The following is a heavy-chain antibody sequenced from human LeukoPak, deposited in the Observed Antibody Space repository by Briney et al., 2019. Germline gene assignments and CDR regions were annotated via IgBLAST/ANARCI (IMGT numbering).Heavy chain of an antibody. Sequence: GGSLRLSCAASGFTFSSYAMRWVRHAPGKGLEWVSSISNSGASPYYTDSVKGRFTISRDNSKNTQYLQVDSLRAEDTAVYFCAKDPLLGLFRLGEFTFDYWGQGTLVTVSS. CDR1: GFTFSSYA. CDR3: AKDPLLGLFRLGEFTFDY. D-gene: IGHD3-16*01. J-gene: IGHJ4*02. V-gene: IGHV3-23*01. CDR2: ISNSGASP.